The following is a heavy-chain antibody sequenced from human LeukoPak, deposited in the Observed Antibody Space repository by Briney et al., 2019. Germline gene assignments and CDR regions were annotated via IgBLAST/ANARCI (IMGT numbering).Heavy chain of an antibody. CDR2: TSSSGSTI. D-gene: IGHD5-12*01. CDR1: GFTFSDYY. CDR3: ARDRYSGFPVDAFDI. J-gene: IGHJ3*02. V-gene: IGHV3-11*01. Sequence: GGSLRLSCAASGFTFSDYYMSWIRQAPGKGLEGVSYTSSSGSTIYYADSVKGRFTISRDNAKNSLDLQMNSLRAEDTAVYYCARDRYSGFPVDAFDIWGQGTMVTVSS.